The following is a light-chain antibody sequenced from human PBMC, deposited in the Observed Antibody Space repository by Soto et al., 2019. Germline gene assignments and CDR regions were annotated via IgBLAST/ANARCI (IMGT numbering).Light chain of an antibody. CDR1: SSDVASYDL. CDR2: EGT. CDR3: CSYVGSSSPAI. J-gene: IGLJ2*01. Sequence: QSALTQPASVSGSPGQSITISCTGTSSDVASYDLVSWYQQHPCKAPKLLIYEGTKRPSGVSDRFSGSNSGNTASLTISGLQAEDEADYYCCSYVGSSSPAIFGGGTTLTVL. V-gene: IGLV2-23*01.